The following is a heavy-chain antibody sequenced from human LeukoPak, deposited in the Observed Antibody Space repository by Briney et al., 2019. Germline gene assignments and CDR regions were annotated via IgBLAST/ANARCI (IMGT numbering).Heavy chain of an antibody. CDR1: GFIFSSYA. J-gene: IGHJ3*02. D-gene: IGHD1-14*01. CDR2: IKQDGSEK. CDR3: ARDVLAAGATGTFDI. Sequence: GGSLRLSCAASGFIFSSYAMSWVRQAPGKGLEWVANIKQDGSEKYYVDSVKGRFTISRDNAKTSLYLQMNSLRAEDTAVYYCARDVLAAGATGTFDIWGQGTMVTVSS. V-gene: IGHV3-7*03.